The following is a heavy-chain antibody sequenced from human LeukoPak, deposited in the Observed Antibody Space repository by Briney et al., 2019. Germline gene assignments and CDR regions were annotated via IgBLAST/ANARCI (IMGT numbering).Heavy chain of an antibody. D-gene: IGHD3-9*01. CDR2: IKEDGSDK. Sequence: GGSLRLSCAASGFTFSNYWMSWVRQAPGKGLEWVATIKEDGSDKYYVDSVKGRFTVSRDNAKNSLYPQMNSLRAEDTAVYYCARDRDWVTDYWGQGTLVTVSS. V-gene: IGHV3-7*05. CDR3: ARDRDWVTDY. J-gene: IGHJ4*02. CDR1: GFTFSNYW.